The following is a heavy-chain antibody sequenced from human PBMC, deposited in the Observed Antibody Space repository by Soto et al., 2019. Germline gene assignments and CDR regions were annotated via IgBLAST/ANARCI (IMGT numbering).Heavy chain of an antibody. Sequence: EVQLVESGGRSVQPGGSLRLSCAVSGFTFNSYTMNWVRQAPGKGLEWVSYISSRSDIIYYAASVKGRSTISRDNAKNSLYLQMNSLRDEDTAVYYCARDARGFYGLDVWGQGTTVIVSS. D-gene: IGHD6-6*01. J-gene: IGHJ6*02. V-gene: IGHV3-48*02. CDR3: ARDARGFYGLDV. CDR2: ISSRSDII. CDR1: GFTFNSYT.